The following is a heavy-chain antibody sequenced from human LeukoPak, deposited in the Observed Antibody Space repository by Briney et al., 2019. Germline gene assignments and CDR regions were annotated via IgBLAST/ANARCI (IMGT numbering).Heavy chain of an antibody. D-gene: IGHD3-22*01. CDR2: IGPSGSNI. CDR3: ARLGSGYYFAFDL. V-gene: IGHV3-48*02. Sequence: GGSLRLSCAASGFTFGIYAMNWVRQAPGQGLEWVSYIGPSGSNIYYADSVKGRFTISRDTSKNTLSLQMHRLRDADTAVYYCARLGSGYYFAFDLWGRGTLVTVSS. J-gene: IGHJ2*01. CDR1: GFTFGIYA.